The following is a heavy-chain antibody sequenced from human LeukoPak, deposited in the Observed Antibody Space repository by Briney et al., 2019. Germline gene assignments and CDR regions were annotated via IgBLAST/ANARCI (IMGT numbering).Heavy chain of an antibody. J-gene: IGHJ6*03. D-gene: IGHD3-16*01. Sequence: ASVKVSCKASGYTFTSYGISWVRQAPGQGLEWMGWISAYNGNTNYAQKLQGRVTMTTDTSTSTAYMELRSLRSDDTAVYYCAREVWGSPYYYYYMDVWGKGTTVTISS. CDR1: GYTFTSYG. V-gene: IGHV1-18*01. CDR2: ISAYNGNT. CDR3: AREVWGSPYYYYYMDV.